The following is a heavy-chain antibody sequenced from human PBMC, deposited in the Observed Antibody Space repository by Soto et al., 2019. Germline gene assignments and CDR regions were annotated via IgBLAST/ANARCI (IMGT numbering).Heavy chain of an antibody. CDR1: GFTVSSNY. CDR2: IYTGGST. Sequence: EVQLVESGGGLVQPGGSLRLSCAASGFTVSSNYMSWVRQAPGKGLEWVSVIYTGGSTYYADSVTGRFTISRHNSKNTLYLKMNSLRAEDTAVSYWARAGYIYGPFDYWGQGTLVTVSS. J-gene: IGHJ4*02. V-gene: IGHV3-53*04. CDR3: ARAGYIYGPFDY. D-gene: IGHD5-18*01.